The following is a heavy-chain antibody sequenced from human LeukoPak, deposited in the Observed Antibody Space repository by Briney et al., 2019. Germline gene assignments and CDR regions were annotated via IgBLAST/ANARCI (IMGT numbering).Heavy chain of an antibody. CDR1: GFIFTNYA. CDR3: ARDPDFDSSGYTFDY. V-gene: IGHV3-30*02. Sequence: GGSLRLSCAASGFIFTNYAMHWVRQAPGKGLEWVAFIRYDGSNKYYADSVKGRFTISRDNSKNTLYLQMNSLRAEDTAVYYCARDPDFDSSGYTFDYWGQGTLVTVSS. J-gene: IGHJ4*02. D-gene: IGHD3-22*01. CDR2: IRYDGSNK.